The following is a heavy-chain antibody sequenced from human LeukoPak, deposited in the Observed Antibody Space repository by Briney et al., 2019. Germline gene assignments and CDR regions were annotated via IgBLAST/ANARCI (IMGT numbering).Heavy chain of an antibody. Sequence: GGSLRLSCAASGFTFTSYSMNWVRQAPGKGLEWVSTIRGGGGSTYYADSVKGRFTISRDNSKNTLYLQVNSLRAEDTAVYYCAKGGKWDVTPFDYWGQGTLVTVSS. CDR3: AKGGKWDVTPFDY. CDR1: GFTFTSYS. V-gene: IGHV3-23*01. CDR2: IRGGGGST. D-gene: IGHD1-26*01. J-gene: IGHJ4*02.